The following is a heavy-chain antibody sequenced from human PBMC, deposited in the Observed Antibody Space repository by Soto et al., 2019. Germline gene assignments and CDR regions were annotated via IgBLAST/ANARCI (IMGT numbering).Heavy chain of an antibody. Sequence: QVQLVQSGSEVKKPGASVKVSCKASGYTFTSYGISCVRQAPGQGLEWMGWISAYNGNTNYAQKLQGRVTMTTDTSTSTAYMELRSLRSDDTAVYYCASSLLVGYGLEGESDWGQGTLVTVSS. CDR3: ASSLLVGYGLEGESD. CDR2: ISAYNGNT. V-gene: IGHV1-18*01. D-gene: IGHD5-18*01. CDR1: GYTFTSYG. J-gene: IGHJ4*02.